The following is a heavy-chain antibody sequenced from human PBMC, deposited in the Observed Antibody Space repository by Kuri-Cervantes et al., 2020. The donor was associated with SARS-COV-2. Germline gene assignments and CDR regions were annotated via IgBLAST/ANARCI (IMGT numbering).Heavy chain of an antibody. CDR3: ARDLAY. D-gene: IGHD3-16*01. Sequence: GESLKISCAASGFTFSSYGMHWVRQAPGKGLQWVAVIWYDGSNNYYADSVKGRFTISRDNSKNTLYLQMNSLRAEDTAVYYCARDLAYWGRGTLVTVSS. CDR2: IWYDGSNN. V-gene: IGHV3-33*01. CDR1: GFTFSSYG. J-gene: IGHJ4*02.